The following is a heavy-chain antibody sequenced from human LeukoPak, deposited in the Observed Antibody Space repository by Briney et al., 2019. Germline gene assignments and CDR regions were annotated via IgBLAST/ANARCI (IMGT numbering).Heavy chain of an antibody. Sequence: PGGSLRLSCAASGFTVSSNYMNWVRQAPGKGLEGVSYISSSGSTIYYADSVKGRFTISRDNAKNSLYLQMNSLRAEDTAVYYCAREASYTYYYDSSGYYLDAFDIWGQGTMVTVSS. V-gene: IGHV3-48*03. CDR2: ISSSGSTI. D-gene: IGHD3-22*01. CDR3: AREASYTYYYDSSGYYLDAFDI. J-gene: IGHJ3*02. CDR1: GFTVSSNY.